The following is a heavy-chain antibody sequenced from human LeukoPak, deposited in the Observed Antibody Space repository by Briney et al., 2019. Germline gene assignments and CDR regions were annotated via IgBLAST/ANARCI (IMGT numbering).Heavy chain of an antibody. D-gene: IGHD2-8*01. J-gene: IGHJ3*02. CDR2: ISSSSSYI. CDR1: GFTFSSNT. Sequence: PGGSLRLSCAASGFTFSSNTMNWVRQAPGKGLEWVSSISSSSSYICHADSVKRRFTISRDNAKKSLYLQMNSLRAEDTAVYYCARGSRDCANGVCYAFDIWGQGTVVTVSS. CDR3: ARGSRDCANGVCYAFDI. V-gene: IGHV3-21*01.